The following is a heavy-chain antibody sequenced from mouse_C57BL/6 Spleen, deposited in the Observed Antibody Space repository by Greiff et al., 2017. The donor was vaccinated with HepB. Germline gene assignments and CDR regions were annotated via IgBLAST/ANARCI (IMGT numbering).Heavy chain of an antibody. D-gene: IGHD2-1*01. V-gene: IGHV1-50*01. CDR3: ARDYGNYSGY. Sequence: VQLQQSGAELVKPGASVKLSCKASGYTFTSYWMQWVKQRPGQGLEWIGEIDPSDSYTNYNQKFKGKATLTVDTSSSTAYMQLSSLTSEDSAVYYCARDYGNYSGYWGQGTTLTVSS. CDR2: IDPSDSYT. J-gene: IGHJ2*01. CDR1: GYTFTSYW.